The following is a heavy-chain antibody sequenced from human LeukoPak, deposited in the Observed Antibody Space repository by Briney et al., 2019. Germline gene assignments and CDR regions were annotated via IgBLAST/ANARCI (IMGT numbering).Heavy chain of an antibody. CDR3: ARHDQGGATTLDY. D-gene: IGHD1-26*01. CDR2: ISSSSSYI. J-gene: IGHJ4*02. Sequence: PGGSLRLSCAASGFTFSSYSMNWVRQAPGKGLEWVSSISSSSSYIYYADSVKGRFTISRDNAKNSLYLQMNSLRAEDTAVYYCARHDQGGATTLDYWGQGTLVTVSS. CDR1: GFTFSSYS. V-gene: IGHV3-21*01.